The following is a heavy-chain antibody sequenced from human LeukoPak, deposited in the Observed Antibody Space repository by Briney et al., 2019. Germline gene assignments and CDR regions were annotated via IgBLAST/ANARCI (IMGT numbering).Heavy chain of an antibody. CDR1: GYSISSGYY. CDR2: IHHSGST. Sequence: SETLSLTCTVSGYSISSGYYWGWIRQPPGKGLEWIGSIHHSGSTYYNPSLKSRVTISVDTSKNQFSLKLSSVTAADTAVYYCLRWDGDYSNWFDPWGQGTLVTVSS. V-gene: IGHV4-38-2*02. CDR3: LRWDGDYSNWFDP. J-gene: IGHJ5*02. D-gene: IGHD4-17*01.